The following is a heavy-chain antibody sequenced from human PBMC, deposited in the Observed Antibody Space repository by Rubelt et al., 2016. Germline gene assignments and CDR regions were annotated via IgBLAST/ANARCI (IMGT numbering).Heavy chain of an antibody. J-gene: IGHJ4*02. D-gene: IGHD5-12*01. CDR3: AMDIPPAPAYGIDY. CDR1: GFTFTSAW. Sequence: EVQLVESGGGLVKPGESLRLSCAASGFTFTSAWMSWVRQAPGKGLEWVGRIKSDGTTDYAAPVQGRFIISRDDSKNMLYLEGSSLKTEETGVYYCAMDIPPAPAYGIDYWGQGTLVTVSS. CDR2: IKSDGTT. V-gene: IGHV3-15*01.